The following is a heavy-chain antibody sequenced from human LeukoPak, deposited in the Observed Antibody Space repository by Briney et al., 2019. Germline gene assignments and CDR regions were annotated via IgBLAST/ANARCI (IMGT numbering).Heavy chain of an antibody. J-gene: IGHJ5*02. CDR2: ISGSGGST. CDR3: AKDRPTYYYDSSGLGWFDP. D-gene: IGHD3-22*01. CDR1: GITFSSYA. V-gene: IGHV3-23*01. Sequence: GGSLRLSCAASGITFSSYAMSWVRQAPGKGLEWVSAISGSGGSTYYADSVKGRFTISRDNSKNTLYLQMNSLRAEDTAVYYCAKDRPTYYYDSSGLGWFDPWGQGTLVTVSS.